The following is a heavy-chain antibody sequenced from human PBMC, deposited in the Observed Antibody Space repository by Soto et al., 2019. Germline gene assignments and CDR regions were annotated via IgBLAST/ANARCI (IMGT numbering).Heavy chain of an antibody. Sequence: PGGSLRLSCAASGFTFSSYGMHWVRQAPGKGLEWVAVISYDGSNKYYADSVQGRFTISRDNSKNTLYLQMNSLRAEDTAVYYCAKVGATYYYYYGMDVWGQGTTVTVSS. CDR3: AKVGATYYYYYGMDV. D-gene: IGHD1-26*01. CDR1: GFTFSSYG. CDR2: ISYDGSNK. J-gene: IGHJ6*02. V-gene: IGHV3-30*18.